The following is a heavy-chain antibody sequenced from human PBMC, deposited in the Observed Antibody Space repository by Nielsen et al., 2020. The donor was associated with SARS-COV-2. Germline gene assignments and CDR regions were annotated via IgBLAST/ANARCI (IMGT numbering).Heavy chain of an antibody. CDR3: ARSGYDYESDYYYYAMDV. J-gene: IGHJ6*02. Sequence: SVKVSCKASGGAFSSYAINWVRQAPGQGLEWMGGIIPIFRTATYAQKFQGRVTITADKSTDTAYMELYSLRSEDSAVYFCARSGYDYESDYYYYAMDVWGQGTTVIVSS. V-gene: IGHV1-69*06. CDR2: IIPIFRTA. CDR1: GGAFSSYA. D-gene: IGHD5-12*01.